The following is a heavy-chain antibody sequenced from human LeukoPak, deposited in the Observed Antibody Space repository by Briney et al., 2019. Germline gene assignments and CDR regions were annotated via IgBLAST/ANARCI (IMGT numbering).Heavy chain of an antibody. CDR1: GFTLSRYW. CDR3: ARAGYSYADY. Sequence: GSLRLSCAASGFTLSRYWMHWVRQAPGKGLVWVSRINSDGSSTDYADSVKGRFTISRDNAKNTLYLQMNSLRTEDTAVYYCARAGYSYADYWGQGTLVTVSS. J-gene: IGHJ4*02. V-gene: IGHV3-74*01. CDR2: INSDGSST. D-gene: IGHD5-18*01.